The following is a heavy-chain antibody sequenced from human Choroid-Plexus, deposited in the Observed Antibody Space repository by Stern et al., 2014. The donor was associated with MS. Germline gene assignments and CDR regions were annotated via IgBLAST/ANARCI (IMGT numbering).Heavy chain of an antibody. V-gene: IGHV3-30*18. CDR1: GFTRGGWA. Sequence: VQLVESGGGVVQPRRPPSLPCAASGFTRGGWAMRWVRQAPGQWLEWGAGVSYDGSNKYYADSVKGRFTISRDNSQNTLYMQMSSLRPEDTAVYYCAKDRQYLTYFFDHWGQGSLVTVSS. D-gene: IGHD2/OR15-2a*01. J-gene: IGHJ5*02. CDR3: AKDRQYLTYFFDH. CDR2: VSYDGSNK.